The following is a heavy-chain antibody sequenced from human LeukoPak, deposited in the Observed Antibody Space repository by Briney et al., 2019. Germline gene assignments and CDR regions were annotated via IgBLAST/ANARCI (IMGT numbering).Heavy chain of an antibody. J-gene: IGHJ5*02. V-gene: IGHV4-61*02. CDR2: IYTSGST. CDR1: GGSISSGSYY. CDR3: ARQSRDWSHYGWFDP. Sequence: SETLSLTCTVSGGSISSGSYYWSWIRQPAGKGLEWIGRIYTSGSTNYNPSLKSRVTISVDTSKNQFSLKLSSVTAADTAVYYCARQSRDWSHYGWFDPWGQGTLVTVSS. D-gene: IGHD3-9*01.